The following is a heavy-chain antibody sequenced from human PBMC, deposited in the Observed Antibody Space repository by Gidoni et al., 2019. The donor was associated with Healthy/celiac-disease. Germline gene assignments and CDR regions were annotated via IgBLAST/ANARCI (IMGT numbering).Heavy chain of an antibody. J-gene: IGHJ6*02. CDR2: ISGSGGST. D-gene: IGHD1-26*01. CDR1: GFTFSSYA. V-gene: IGHV3-23*01. Sequence: EVQLLESGGGLVQPGGSLRLSCAASGFTFSSYAMSWFRQAPGKGLAWVSGISGSGGSTYYADSVKGRFTISRDNSKNTLYVQMNSLRAEDTAVYYCAKPLMGATDFYNDGMDVWGQGTTVTVSS. CDR3: AKPLMGATDFYNDGMDV.